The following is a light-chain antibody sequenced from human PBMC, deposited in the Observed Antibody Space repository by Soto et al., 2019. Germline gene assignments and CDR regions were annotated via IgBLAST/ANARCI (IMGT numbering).Light chain of an antibody. CDR2: GAS. V-gene: IGKV3-20*01. Sequence: EIVLTQSPGTLSLSPGARATLSCRASQSVSNNYLAWYQQKPGQAPRLLIYGASSTATGIPDRFSGSGSGRDFTLTISRLEPEDFAVYYCQQYGSSPRTFGQGTKVDIK. J-gene: IGKJ1*01. CDR3: QQYGSSPRT. CDR1: QSVSNNY.